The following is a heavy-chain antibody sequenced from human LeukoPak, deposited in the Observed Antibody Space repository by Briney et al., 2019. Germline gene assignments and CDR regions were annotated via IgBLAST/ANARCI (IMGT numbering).Heavy chain of an antibody. CDR2: ISNGGLSI. CDR3: GRVPRTTHAFDV. Sequence: PGGSLRLSWAASGFTFSSYEMNWVRQAPGKGLEWVSYISNGGLSIYYADSVKGRFTISRDNAKNSLYLQMNSLRAEDTAVYYCGRVPRTTHAFDVWGQGTMVTVSS. D-gene: IGHD1-1*01. J-gene: IGHJ3*01. CDR1: GFTFSSYE. V-gene: IGHV3-48*03.